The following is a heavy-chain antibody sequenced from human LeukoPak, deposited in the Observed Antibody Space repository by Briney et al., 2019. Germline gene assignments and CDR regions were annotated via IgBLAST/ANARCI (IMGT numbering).Heavy chain of an antibody. V-gene: IGHV1-18*01. CDR3: ARERVATDWFDP. CDR1: GYTFTSYG. J-gene: IGHJ5*02. Sequence: ASVKVSCKASGYTFTSYGISWVRQTPGQGLKWMGWISAYKGNTNYAQKLQGRVTMTTDTSTSTAYMELRSLRSDDTAVYYCARERVATDWFDPWGQGTLVTVSS. D-gene: IGHD5-12*01. CDR2: ISAYKGNT.